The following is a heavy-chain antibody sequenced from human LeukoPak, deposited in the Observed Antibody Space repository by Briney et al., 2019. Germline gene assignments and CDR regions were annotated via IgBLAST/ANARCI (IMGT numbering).Heavy chain of an antibody. J-gene: IGHJ3*02. D-gene: IGHD1-1*01. V-gene: IGHV1-24*01. CDR3: ATENWNAGYDAFDI. CDR2: FDPEDGET. CDR1: GYTLTELS. Sequence: GASVKVSCKVSGYTLTELSMHWVRQAPGKGREWMGGFDPEDGETIYAQKFQGRVTMTEDTSTDTAYMELSSLTSEDTAVYYCATENWNAGYDAFDIWAQGTMVTVSS.